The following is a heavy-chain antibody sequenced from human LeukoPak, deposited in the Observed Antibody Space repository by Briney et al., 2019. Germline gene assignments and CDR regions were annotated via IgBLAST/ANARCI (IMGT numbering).Heavy chain of an antibody. Sequence: ASVKVSCKASGYTFTGYYMHWVRQAPGQGLEWMGRINPNSGGTNYAQKFQGRVTMTRDTSISTAYMELSRLRSDDTAVYYYARQPDTYYYDSSGSLSGYWGQGTLVTVSS. J-gene: IGHJ4*02. CDR3: ARQPDTYYYDSSGSLSGY. D-gene: IGHD3-22*01. V-gene: IGHV1-2*06. CDR2: INPNSGGT. CDR1: GYTFTGYY.